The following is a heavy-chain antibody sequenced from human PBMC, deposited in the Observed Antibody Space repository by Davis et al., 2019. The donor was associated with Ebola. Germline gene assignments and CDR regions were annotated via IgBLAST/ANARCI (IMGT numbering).Heavy chain of an antibody. CDR1: GYTFTSYD. J-gene: IGHJ5*02. CDR3: ARALTTVTTVWFDP. D-gene: IGHD4-17*01. V-gene: IGHV1-8*01. CDR2: MNPNSGNT. Sequence: ASVKVSCKASGYTFTSYDINWVRQATGQGLEWMGWMNPNSGNTGYAQKFQGRVTMTRNTSISTAYMELSSLRSEDTAVYYCARALTTVTTVWFDPWGQGTLVTVSS.